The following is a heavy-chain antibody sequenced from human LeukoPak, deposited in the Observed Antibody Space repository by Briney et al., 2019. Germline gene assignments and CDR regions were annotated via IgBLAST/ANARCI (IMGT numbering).Heavy chain of an antibody. V-gene: IGHV3-48*04. D-gene: IGHD3-10*01. CDR3: AREIFHGSGSPRMDV. CDR1: GFTFSNYW. Sequence: GGSLRLSCAASGFTFSNYWMNWVRQAPGRGLEYIAYMSISGSTIKYAESVKGRFTISRDNAQDSLFLHMNSLRAEDTAVYYCAREIFHGSGSPRMDVWGQGTTVTVSS. CDR2: MSISGSTI. J-gene: IGHJ6*02.